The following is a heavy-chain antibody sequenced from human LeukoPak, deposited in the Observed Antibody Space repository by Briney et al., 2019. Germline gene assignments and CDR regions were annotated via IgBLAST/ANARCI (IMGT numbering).Heavy chain of an antibody. D-gene: IGHD5-24*01. V-gene: IGHV3-30-3*01. CDR1: GFTFSSYA. Sequence: GRSLRLSCAASGFTFSSYAMHWVRQAPGKGLEWVAVISYDGSNKYYADSVKGRFTISRDNSKNTLYLQMDSLRAEDTAVYYCARAEMAPNGGAQELDYWGQGTLVTVSS. CDR2: ISYDGSNK. CDR3: ARAEMAPNGGAQELDY. J-gene: IGHJ4*02.